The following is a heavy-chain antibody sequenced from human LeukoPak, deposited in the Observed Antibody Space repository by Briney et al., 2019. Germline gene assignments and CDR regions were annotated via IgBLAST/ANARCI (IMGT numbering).Heavy chain of an antibody. V-gene: IGHV3-48*03. Sequence: GGSLRLSCAASGFTFSSYEMNWVRQAPGKGLEWVSYISSSGSTIYYADSVKGRFTISRDNAKNSLYLQMNSLRAEDTAVYYCARDLWFYCRDGYNCQEYYYYYMDVWGKGTTVTISS. CDR1: GFTFSSYE. J-gene: IGHJ6*03. CDR2: ISSSGSTI. CDR3: ARDLWFYCRDGYNCQEYYYYYMDV. D-gene: IGHD5-24*01.